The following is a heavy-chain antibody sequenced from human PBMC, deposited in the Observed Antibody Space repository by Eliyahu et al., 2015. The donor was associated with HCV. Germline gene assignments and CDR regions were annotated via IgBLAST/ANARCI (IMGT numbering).Heavy chain of an antibody. Sequence: QVQLQESGPGLVKPSQTLSLTCTVSGGSISSGGYYWSWIRQHPGKGLEWIGYIYYSGSTYYNPSLKSRVTISVDTSKNQFSLKLSSVTAADTAVYYCARDQLTMVRGVITHFFDYWGQGTLVTVSS. CDR2: IYYSGST. J-gene: IGHJ4*02. V-gene: IGHV4-31*03. CDR3: ARDQLTMVRGVITHFFDY. D-gene: IGHD3-10*01. CDR1: GGSISSGGYY.